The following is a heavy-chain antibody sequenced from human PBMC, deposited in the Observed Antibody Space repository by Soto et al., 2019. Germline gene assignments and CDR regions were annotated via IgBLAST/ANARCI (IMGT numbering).Heavy chain of an antibody. D-gene: IGHD3-10*01. J-gene: IGHJ6*02. Sequence: GGSLRLSCAASGFTFSSYAMHWVRQAPGKGLEWVAVISYDGSNKYYADSVKGRFTISRDNSKNTLYLQMNSLRAEDTAVYYCARGVSEYYYGMDVWGQGTTVTVSS. CDR1: GFTFSSYA. CDR2: ISYDGSNK. CDR3: ARGVSEYYYGMDV. V-gene: IGHV3-30-3*01.